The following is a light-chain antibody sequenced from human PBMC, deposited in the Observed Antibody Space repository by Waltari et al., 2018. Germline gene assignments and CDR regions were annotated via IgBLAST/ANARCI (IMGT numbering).Light chain of an antibody. CDR1: SSDVGGYNY. CDR3: CSYAGSYTFYV. CDR2: DVS. V-gene: IGLV2-11*01. Sequence: QSALTQPRSVSGSPGQSVTISCTGTSSDVGGYNYVSWYQQHPGKAPKLMIYDVSKRPSGGPDRLSGAKSGNTASLTISGLQAEDEADYYCCSYAGSYTFYVFGTGTKVTVL. J-gene: IGLJ1*01.